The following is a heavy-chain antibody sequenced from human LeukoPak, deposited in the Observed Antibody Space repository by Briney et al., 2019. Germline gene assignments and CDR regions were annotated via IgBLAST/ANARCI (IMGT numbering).Heavy chain of an antibody. D-gene: IGHD3-10*01. V-gene: IGHV3-15*07. CDR1: GFTFSNAW. CDR3: TTGITMVRGVIRDY. J-gene: IGHJ4*02. CDR2: IKSKTDGGTT. Sequence: GGSLRLSCAASGFTFSNAWMNWVRQAPGKGPEWVGRIKSKTDGGTTDYAAPVKGRFTISRDDSKNTLYLQMNSLKTEDTAVYYCTTGITMVRGVIRDYWGQGTLVTVSS.